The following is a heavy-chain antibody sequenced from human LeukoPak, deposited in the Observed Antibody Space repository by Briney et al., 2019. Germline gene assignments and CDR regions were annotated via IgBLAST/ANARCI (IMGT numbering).Heavy chain of an antibody. CDR2: INFSGTET. Sequence: PGGSLRLSCAVSGFRFGEYTMTWVRRAPGKGLEWVSTINFSGTETHYADSVKGRFTISRDNSKNTLFLQLSSLRGEDTAIYYCVKGDWGDLWGQGTVVTVSS. CDR3: VKGDWGDL. J-gene: IGHJ5*02. CDR1: GFRFGEYT. V-gene: IGHV3-23*01.